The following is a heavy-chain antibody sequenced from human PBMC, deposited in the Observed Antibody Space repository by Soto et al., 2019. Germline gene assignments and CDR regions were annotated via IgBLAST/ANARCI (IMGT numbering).Heavy chain of an antibody. V-gene: IGHV1-8*01. J-gene: IGHJ4*02. CDR1: GYTFTSYD. CDR2: MNPNSGNT. CDR3: ARGGLYYDYVWGSYRSDY. Sequence: QVQLVQSGAEVKKPGASVKVSCKASGYTFTSYDINWVRQATGQGLEWMGWMNPNSGNTGYAQKFQGRVTMTRNTXIXTXXMELSSLRSEDTAVYYCARGGLYYDYVWGSYRSDYWGQGTLVTVSS. D-gene: IGHD3-16*02.